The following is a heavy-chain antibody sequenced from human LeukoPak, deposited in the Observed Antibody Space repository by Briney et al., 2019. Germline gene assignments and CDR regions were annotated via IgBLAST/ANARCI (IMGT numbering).Heavy chain of an antibody. V-gene: IGHV4-34*01. Sequence: PSETLSLTCAVYGGSFSGYYWSWIRQPPGKGLEWIGEINHSGSTNYNPSLKSRVTISVDTSKNQFSLKLSSVTAADTAVYYCARAHQYGGYVPLYYFDYWGQGTLVTVSS. CDR1: GGSFSGYY. J-gene: IGHJ4*02. CDR2: INHSGST. CDR3: ARAHQYGGYVPLYYFDY. D-gene: IGHD5-12*01.